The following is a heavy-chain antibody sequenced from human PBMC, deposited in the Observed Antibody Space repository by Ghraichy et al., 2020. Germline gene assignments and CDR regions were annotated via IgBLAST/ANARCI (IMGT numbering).Heavy chain of an antibody. J-gene: IGHJ4*02. Sequence: SETLSLTCTVSGGSISSSSYYWGWIRQPPGKGLEWIGNIYYSGSTYFNPSLKGRVTISVDTSKNQFSLKLSFVTAADTAVYYCVAGYSSGRYDILDYWGQGTLVTVSS. CDR3: VAGYSSGRYDILDY. V-gene: IGHV4-39*01. CDR2: IYYSGST. D-gene: IGHD6-19*01. CDR1: GGSISSSSYY.